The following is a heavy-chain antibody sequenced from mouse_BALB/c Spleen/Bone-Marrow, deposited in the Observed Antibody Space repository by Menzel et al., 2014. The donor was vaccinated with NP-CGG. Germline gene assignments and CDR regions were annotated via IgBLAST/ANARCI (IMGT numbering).Heavy chain of an antibody. CDR1: GFTFXSFG. J-gene: IGHJ4*01. V-gene: IGHV5-17*02. Sequence: EVKLVESGGGLVQPGGSRKLSCAASGFTFXSFGMHWVRQAPEKGLEWVAYISSGSSTIYYADTVKGRFTISRDNPKNTLFLQMTSLRSEDTAMYYCARWGYYYAMDYWGQGTSVTVSS. CDR3: ARWGYYYAMDY. CDR2: ISSGSSTI.